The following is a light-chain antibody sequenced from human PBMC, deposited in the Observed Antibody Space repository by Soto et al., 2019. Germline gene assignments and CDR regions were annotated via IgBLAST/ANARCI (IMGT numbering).Light chain of an antibody. CDR1: QTISSW. Sequence: DIQMTQSPSSLSGSVGDRVTMPFRASQTISSWLAWYQQKPGKAPKLLIYKASTLKSGVRSRFSGSGSGTEFALTISSLQPDDFATYYCQHYNSYSEAFGQGTTVDI. V-gene: IGKV1-5*03. J-gene: IGKJ1*01. CDR2: KAS. CDR3: QHYNSYSEA.